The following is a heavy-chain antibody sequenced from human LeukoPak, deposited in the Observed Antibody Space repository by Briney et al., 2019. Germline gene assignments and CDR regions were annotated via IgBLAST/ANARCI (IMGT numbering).Heavy chain of an antibody. Sequence: GGSLRLSCVVAGFTISDYNMRWVRQAPGKGLEWLAVITYDGRSLHYADSVKGRFIISRDTSKNTLYLQMNSLRVEATAVFYCARGYADYEDFWGQGTLVIVSS. V-gene: IGHV3-30*01. CDR3: ARGYADYEDF. J-gene: IGHJ4*02. CDR2: ITYDGRSL. D-gene: IGHD4-17*01. CDR1: GFTISDYN.